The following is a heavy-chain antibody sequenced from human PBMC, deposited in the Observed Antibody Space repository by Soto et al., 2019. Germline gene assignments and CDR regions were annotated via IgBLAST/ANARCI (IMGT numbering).Heavy chain of an antibody. CDR1: GFTFSSYG. CDR2: IWYDGSNK. V-gene: IGHV3-33*01. Sequence: QVQLVESGGGVVQPGRSLRLSCAASGFTFSSYGMHWVRQAPGKGLEWVAVIWYDGSNKYYVDSVKGRFTISRDNSKNTLYLQMNSLRAEDTAVYYCARDEKGSYYSPFDYWGQGTLVTVSS. CDR3: ARDEKGSYYSPFDY. J-gene: IGHJ4*02. D-gene: IGHD1-26*01.